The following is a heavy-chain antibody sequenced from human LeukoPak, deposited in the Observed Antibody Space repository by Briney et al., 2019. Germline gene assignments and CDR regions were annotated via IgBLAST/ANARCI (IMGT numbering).Heavy chain of an antibody. D-gene: IGHD5-18*01. V-gene: IGHV3-23*01. CDR3: ANREGGYTYDPFDY. CDR2: ISGSSDTT. CDR1: GFTFSTYA. J-gene: IGHJ4*02. Sequence: EGSLRLSCAASGFTFSTYAMSWVRQAPGRGLEWISAISGSSDTTYYADSVKGRFTISRDNSKNTLYLQMNSLRVEDTAVYYCANREGGYTYDPFDYWGQGTLVTVSS.